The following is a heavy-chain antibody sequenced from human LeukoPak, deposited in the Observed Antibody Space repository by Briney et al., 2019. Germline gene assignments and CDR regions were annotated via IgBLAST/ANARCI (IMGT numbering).Heavy chain of an antibody. Sequence: GGSLRLSCAASGFTFSSYEMNRVRQAPGKGLEWVSYISSSGGTIYYADSVKGRFTISRDNAKNSLCLQMNSLRAEDTAVYYCARAKMTTAGGVFDYWGQGTLVTVSS. V-gene: IGHV3-48*03. CDR1: GFTFSSYE. D-gene: IGHD6-13*01. J-gene: IGHJ4*02. CDR3: ARAKMTTAGGVFDY. CDR2: ISSSGGTI.